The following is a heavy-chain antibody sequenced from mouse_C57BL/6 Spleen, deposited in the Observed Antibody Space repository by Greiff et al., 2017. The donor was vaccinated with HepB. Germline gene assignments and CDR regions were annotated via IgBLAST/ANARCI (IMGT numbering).Heavy chain of an antibody. Sequence: VKLVESGPGLVAPSQSLSITCTVSGFSLTSYGVHWVRQPPGKGLEWLVVIWSDGSTTYNSALKSRLSISKDNSKSQVFLKMNSLQTDDTAMYYCARHGGQYDYPFADWGQGTLVTVSA. CDR2: IWSDGST. CDR1: GFSLTSYG. J-gene: IGHJ3*01. CDR3: ARHGGQYDYPFAD. V-gene: IGHV2-6-1*01. D-gene: IGHD2-4*01.